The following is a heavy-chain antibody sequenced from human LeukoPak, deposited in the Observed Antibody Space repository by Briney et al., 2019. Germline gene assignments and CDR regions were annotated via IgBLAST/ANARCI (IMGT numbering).Heavy chain of an antibody. J-gene: IGHJ4*02. CDR3: ATPAAYFYDGGGYLSH. D-gene: IGHD3-22*01. Sequence: GGSLRLSCAASGFAFSSYAMSWVRQTPGKGLEWVSVTRGSGASTHYLDSVKGRFTISRDTSKNTLYLQMNSLRAEDTAVYYCATPAAYFYDGGGYLSHWGQGTLVTVSS. V-gene: IGHV3-23*01. CDR2: TRGSGAST. CDR1: GFAFSSYA.